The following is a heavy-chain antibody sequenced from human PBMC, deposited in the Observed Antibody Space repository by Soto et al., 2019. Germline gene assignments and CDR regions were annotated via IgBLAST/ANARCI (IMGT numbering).Heavy chain of an antibody. D-gene: IGHD3-22*01. J-gene: IGHJ5*02. V-gene: IGHV4-31*03. CDR3: VRDRAMDSSGHWFDT. Sequence: QVQLQESGPGLVKPSQTLSLTCTVSGRSVSSGGYYWTWIRQHPGRGLEWIGYIYHIGSPYYNPSLERRVTISLDTSKNQSSLNLTSVPAADTAIYYCVRDRAMDSSGHWFDTWGQGTLVSVSS. CDR2: IYHIGSP. CDR1: GRSVSSGGYY.